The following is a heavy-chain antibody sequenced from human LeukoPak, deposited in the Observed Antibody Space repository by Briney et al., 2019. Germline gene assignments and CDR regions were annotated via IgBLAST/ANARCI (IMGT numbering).Heavy chain of an antibody. CDR2: ISSSSRYI. CDR3: AREEAAVGVDY. V-gene: IGHV3-21*01. Sequence: GGSLRLSCAASGFTFSSYSMNWVRQAPGKGLEWVSSISSSSRYIYYADSVKGRFTISRDNAKNSLYLQMNSLRAEGTAVYYCAREEAAVGVDYWGQGTLVTVSS. D-gene: IGHD6-13*01. CDR1: GFTFSSYS. J-gene: IGHJ4*02.